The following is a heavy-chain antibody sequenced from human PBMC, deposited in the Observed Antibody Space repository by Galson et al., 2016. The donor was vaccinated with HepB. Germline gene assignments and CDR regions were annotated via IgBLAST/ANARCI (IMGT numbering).Heavy chain of an antibody. CDR3: AKSTNWNNHLLLF. CDR2: ISGGGGST. CDR1: GFTFTSYA. Sequence: SLRLSCAASGFTFTSYAMSWVRQAPGKGLEWVSAISGGGGSTYYADSVKGRFTISRDNSKNTVYLQMNSLRAEDTALYYCAKSTNWNNHLLLFWGQGTLVTVSS. V-gene: IGHV3-23*01. D-gene: IGHD1/OR15-1a*01. J-gene: IGHJ4*02.